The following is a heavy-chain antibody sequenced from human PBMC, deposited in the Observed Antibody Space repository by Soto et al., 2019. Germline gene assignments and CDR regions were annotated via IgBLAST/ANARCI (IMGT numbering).Heavy chain of an antibody. D-gene: IGHD3-3*01. Sequence: PXVSLRLSCSICGFSSGDYGLTWVRQAPGKGLEWVGFTTSPAYGGTTEYAASVKGRFIISRDDSKSVAYLQMNSLQTEDPAIYYCSRDGDYYGLDVCGRGTTVTVSS. CDR3: SRDGDYYGLDV. J-gene: IGHJ6*02. CDR2: TTSPAYGGTT. V-gene: IGHV3-49*04. CDR1: GFSSGDYG.